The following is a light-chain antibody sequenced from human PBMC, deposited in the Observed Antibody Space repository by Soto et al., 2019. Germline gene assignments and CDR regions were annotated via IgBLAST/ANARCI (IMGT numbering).Light chain of an antibody. CDR3: QHYYSYPYT. V-gene: IGKV1-5*01. CDR2: DAS. J-gene: IGKJ2*01. CDR1: QIIGSS. Sequence: DIQMTQSPSTLSASVGDRVTITCRASQIIGSSLAWYQQKPGKAPKLLIYDASTLRSGVPSRFSGSESGTEFTHTISILQPDDSATYYCQHYYSYPYTFGQGTKLEIK.